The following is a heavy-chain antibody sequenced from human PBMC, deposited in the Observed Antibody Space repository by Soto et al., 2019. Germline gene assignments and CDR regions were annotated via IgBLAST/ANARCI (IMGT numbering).Heavy chain of an antibody. CDR1: GYSFTSYW. J-gene: IGHJ3*02. D-gene: IGHD6-13*01. V-gene: IGHV5-51*01. CDR3: ARPGYSSSWSPGAFDI. CDR2: IYPGDSDT. Sequence: GESLKISCKGSGYSFTSYWIGWVRQMPGKGLEWMGIIYPGDSDTRYSPSFQGQVTISADKSISTAYLQWSSLKASDTAMYYCARPGYSSSWSPGAFDIWGQGXMVTVSS.